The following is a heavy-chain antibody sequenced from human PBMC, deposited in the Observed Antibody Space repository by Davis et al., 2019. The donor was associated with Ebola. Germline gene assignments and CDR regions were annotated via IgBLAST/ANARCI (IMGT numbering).Heavy chain of an antibody. CDR1: GGSFSGYY. CDR2: INHSGST. J-gene: IGHJ4*02. CDR3: ARAGYSSGWFTPPH. D-gene: IGHD6-19*01. V-gene: IGHV4-34*01. Sequence: MPSETLSLTCAVYGGSFSGYYWSWIRQPPGKGLEWIGEINHSGSTNYNPSLKSRVTISVDTSKNQFSLKLSSVTAADTAVYYCARAGYSSGWFTPPHWGQGTLVTVSS.